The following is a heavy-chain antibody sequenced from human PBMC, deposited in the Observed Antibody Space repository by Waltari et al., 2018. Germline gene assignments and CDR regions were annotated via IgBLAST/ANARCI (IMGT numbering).Heavy chain of an antibody. CDR1: GFSFSSNW. J-gene: IGHJ5*02. CDR2: IKQDGSEE. Sequence: EVQLVESGGGSVQPGGSLRLSCAASGFSFSSNWMSWVRQAPGKGLEWVASIKQDGSEEYYVDSVKGRFTISRDNAKNSLYLQMNNLRVEDTAIYYCARAYPWGQGTLVTVSS. CDR3: ARAYP. V-gene: IGHV3-7*02.